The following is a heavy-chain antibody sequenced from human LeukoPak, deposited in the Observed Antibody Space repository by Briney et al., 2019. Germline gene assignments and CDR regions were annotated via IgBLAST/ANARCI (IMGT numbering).Heavy chain of an antibody. CDR3: ARGVYDSSGYYQY. CDR1: GFTFSSYS. D-gene: IGHD3-22*01. Sequence: GGSLRLSCAASGFTFSSYSMNWVRQAPGKGLEWVSSISSSSSYIYYADSVKGRFTISRDNAKNSLYLQMNSLRDEDTAVYYCARGVYDSSGYYQYWGQGTLVTVSS. V-gene: IGHV3-21*01. CDR2: ISSSSSYI. J-gene: IGHJ4*02.